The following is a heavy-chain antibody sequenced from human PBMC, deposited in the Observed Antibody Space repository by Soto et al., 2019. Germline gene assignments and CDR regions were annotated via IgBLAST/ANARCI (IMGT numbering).Heavy chain of an antibody. CDR2: IWYDGSNK. Sequence: GGSLRLSCAASGFTFSSYGMHWVRQAPGKGLEWVAVIWYDGSNKYYADSVKGRFTISRDNSKNTLYLQMNSLRAEDTAVYYCARGAIRGFLEWLLNYWGQGTLVTVSS. D-gene: IGHD3-3*01. J-gene: IGHJ4*02. CDR3: ARGAIRGFLEWLLNY. V-gene: IGHV3-33*01. CDR1: GFTFSSYG.